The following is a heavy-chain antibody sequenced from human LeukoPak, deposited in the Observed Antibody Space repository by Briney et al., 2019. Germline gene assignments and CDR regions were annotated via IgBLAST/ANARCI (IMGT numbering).Heavy chain of an antibody. CDR2: INPDSGGT. J-gene: IGHJ4*02. CDR1: GYTFTAYY. V-gene: IGHV1-2*02. D-gene: IGHD6-19*01. CDR3: ARDPRTSGQWLFFDY. Sequence: GASVKVSCKASGYTFTAYYIHWVRQAPGQGLEWMGWINPDSGGTEYAQKFQGRVTMTTDTSITTAYMELSRVRSDDTAVYYCARDPRTSGQWLFFDYWGQGTLVTVSS.